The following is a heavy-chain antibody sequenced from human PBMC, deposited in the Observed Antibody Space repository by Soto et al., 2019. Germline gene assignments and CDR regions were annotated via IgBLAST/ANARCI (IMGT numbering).Heavy chain of an antibody. D-gene: IGHD3-22*01. Sequence: SETLSLTCAVSGGSISSGGYSWSWIRQPPGKGLEWIGYIYHSGSTYYNPSFKSRVTISVDRSKNQFSLKLSSVTAADTAVYYCARVHYDSSGYSGMDVWGQGTTVTVSS. CDR3: ARVHYDSSGYSGMDV. J-gene: IGHJ6*02. CDR1: GGSISSGGYS. V-gene: IGHV4-30-2*01. CDR2: IYHSGST.